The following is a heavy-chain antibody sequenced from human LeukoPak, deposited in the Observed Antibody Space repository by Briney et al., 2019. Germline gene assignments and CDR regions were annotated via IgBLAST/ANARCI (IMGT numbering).Heavy chain of an antibody. V-gene: IGHV3-23*01. D-gene: IGHD3-10*01. Sequence: AGGSLRLSCAAPGFTFSSYAMSWVRQAPGKGLEWVSAISGSGGSTYYADSVKGRFTISRDNSKNTLYLQMNSLGAEDTAVYYCAKGRAITMLDAFDIWGQGTMVTVSS. J-gene: IGHJ3*02. CDR3: AKGRAITMLDAFDI. CDR1: GFTFSSYA. CDR2: ISGSGGST.